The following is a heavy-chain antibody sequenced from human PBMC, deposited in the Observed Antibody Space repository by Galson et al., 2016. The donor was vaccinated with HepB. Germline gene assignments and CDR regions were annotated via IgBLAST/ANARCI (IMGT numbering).Heavy chain of an antibody. J-gene: IGHJ4*02. CDR3: ARVRAFWSGPPYYFES. Sequence: SLRLSCAASGFTVSGNFMSWVRQAPGKGLKYVSSIYNSGSTYYIDSVKGRFTISRDNSKNTLNLQMNSLRDEDTAVYYCARVRAFWSGPPYYFESWGQGTLVIVSS. D-gene: IGHD3-3*01. CDR1: GFTVSGNF. CDR2: IYNSGST. V-gene: IGHV3-66*01.